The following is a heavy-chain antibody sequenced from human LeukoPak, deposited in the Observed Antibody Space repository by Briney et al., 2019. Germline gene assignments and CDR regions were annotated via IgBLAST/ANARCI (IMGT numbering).Heavy chain of an antibody. CDR3: AGNTYYYDSSGLN. J-gene: IGHJ4*02. CDR2: ISYDGSNK. D-gene: IGHD3-22*01. CDR1: GFTFSSYA. Sequence: PAGSLRLSCAASGFTFSSYAMHWLRQAPGKGLKGVAVISYDGSNKYYADSVKGRFTISRDNCKNTLYLQMNSLRAEDTAVYYCAGNTYYYDSSGLNWGQGTLVTVSS. V-gene: IGHV3-30-3*01.